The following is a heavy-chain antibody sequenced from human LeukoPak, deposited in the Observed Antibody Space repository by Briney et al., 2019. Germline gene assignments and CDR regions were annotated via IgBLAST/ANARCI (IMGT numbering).Heavy chain of an antibody. CDR2: ISSSGSTI. CDR3: ARDSIVGATSGAFDI. Sequence: PGGSLRLSCAASGFTFSDYYMSWIRQAPGKGLGWVSYISSSGSTIYYADSVKGRFTISRDNAKNSLYLQMNSLRAEDTAVYYCARDSIVGATSGAFDIWGQGTMVTVSS. V-gene: IGHV3-11*01. D-gene: IGHD1-26*01. CDR1: GFTFSDYY. J-gene: IGHJ3*02.